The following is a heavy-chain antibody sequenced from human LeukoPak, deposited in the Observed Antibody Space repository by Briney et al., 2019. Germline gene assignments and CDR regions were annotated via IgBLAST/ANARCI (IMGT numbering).Heavy chain of an antibody. V-gene: IGHV3-23*01. CDR3: AKLRYFVWQRGWFDY. Sequence: GGSLRLSCAASGFTFSSYGMSWVRQAPGKGLEWVSAISDSGGSTYYADSVKGRFTISRDYSKNTLYLQMNSLRAEDTAVYYCAKLRYFVWQRGWFDYWGQGTLVTVSS. CDR1: GFTFSSYG. CDR2: ISDSGGST. J-gene: IGHJ4*02. D-gene: IGHD3-9*01.